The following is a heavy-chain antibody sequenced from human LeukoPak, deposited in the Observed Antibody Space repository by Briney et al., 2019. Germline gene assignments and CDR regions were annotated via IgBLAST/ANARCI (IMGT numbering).Heavy chain of an antibody. CDR1: GGSISSYY. CDR3: TGYSYGSGGMY. D-gene: IGHD5-18*01. CDR2: IYYSGST. Sequence: PSETLSLTCTVSGGSISSYYWSWIRQPPGKGLEWIGYIYYSGSTNYNPSLKSRVTISVDTSKNQFSLKLSSVTAADTAVYYCTGYSYGSGGMYWGQGTLVTVSS. V-gene: IGHV4-59*12. J-gene: IGHJ4*02.